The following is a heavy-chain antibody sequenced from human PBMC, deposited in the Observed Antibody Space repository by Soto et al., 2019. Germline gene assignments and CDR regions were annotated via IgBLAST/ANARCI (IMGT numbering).Heavy chain of an antibody. J-gene: IGHJ5*02. CDR2: INPSGGYT. V-gene: IGHV1-46*03. CDR3: ARGGGIVVVTAPYDP. Sequence: QVQLVQSGAEVKKPGASVKVSCKASGYTFTSYYMNWVRQAPGQGLEWLGIINPSGGYTTYAQRFLGRVHRNSDTSPSTVHREPGSLTSEDTAVYYCARGGGIVVVTAPYDPWGQGTLVTVSS. CDR1: GYTFTSYY. D-gene: IGHD2-21*02.